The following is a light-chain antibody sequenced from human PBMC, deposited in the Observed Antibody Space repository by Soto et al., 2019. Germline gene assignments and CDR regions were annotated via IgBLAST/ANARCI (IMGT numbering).Light chain of an antibody. CDR3: QEYNSAPLT. Sequence: DIQMTQSPSSLSASVGDRVTITCRASLPISNYLAWYQQKPGKIPNLLIYAESTWQAGVPSRCSCSGSGTDFTRTYSSLQPADVTAYYCQEYNSAPLTFVGGTKVEIK. CDR2: AES. V-gene: IGKV1-27*01. CDR1: LPISNY. J-gene: IGKJ4*01.